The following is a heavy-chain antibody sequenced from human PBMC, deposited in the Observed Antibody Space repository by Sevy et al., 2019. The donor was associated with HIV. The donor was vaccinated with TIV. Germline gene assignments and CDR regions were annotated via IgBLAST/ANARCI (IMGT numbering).Heavy chain of an antibody. Sequence: GGSLRLSCEASGLTFRSYAMSWVRQAPGKGLERVSGIRGGGTSAYYADSVSGRFTISRDDSKNTLYLQMNSLRVEDTAVYYCDGGGLSRTFDIWGQGTMVTVSS. V-gene: IGHV3-23*01. J-gene: IGHJ3*02. D-gene: IGHD3-16*01. CDR1: GLTFRSYA. CDR3: DGGGLSRTFDI. CDR2: IRGGGTSA.